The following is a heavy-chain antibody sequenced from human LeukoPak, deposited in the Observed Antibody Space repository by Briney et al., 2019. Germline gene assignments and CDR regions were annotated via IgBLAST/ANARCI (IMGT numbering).Heavy chain of an antibody. J-gene: IGHJ4*02. V-gene: IGHV4-38-2*02. CDR3: ARKAYYYDSSGYSYFDY. Sequence: PSETLSLTCTVSGYSISSGYYWGWIRPPPGKGLEWIGSIYHSGSTYYNPSLKSRVTISVDTSKNQFSLKLSSVTAADTAMYYYARKAYYYDSSGYSYFDYWGQGTLVTVSS. D-gene: IGHD3-22*01. CDR1: GYSISSGYY. CDR2: IYHSGST.